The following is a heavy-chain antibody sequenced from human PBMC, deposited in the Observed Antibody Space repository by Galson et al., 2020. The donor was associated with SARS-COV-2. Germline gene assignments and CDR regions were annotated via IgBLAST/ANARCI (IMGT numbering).Heavy chain of an antibody. V-gene: IGHV4-38-2*01. Sequence: SQTLSLTCAVSGYSISTTNYWGWVRQPPGKGLEWIGSIYPSGSKYYNPSLTSRVTIPLDPSKNQFSLRLDSVTAADTALYYCARQGVNMIVLVTVPGWYFDLWGRGTLVTVSS. CDR1: GYSISTTNY. D-gene: IGHD3-22*01. J-gene: IGHJ2*01. CDR2: IYPSGSK. CDR3: ARQGVNMIVLVTVPGWYFDL.